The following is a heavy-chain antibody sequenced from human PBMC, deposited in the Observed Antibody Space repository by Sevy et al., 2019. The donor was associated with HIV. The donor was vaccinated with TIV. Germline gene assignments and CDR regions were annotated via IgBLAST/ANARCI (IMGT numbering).Heavy chain of an antibody. CDR1: GFTFDDYA. Sequence: WGSLRLSCAASGFTFDDYAMSWVRQAPGKGLEWVSAINWKTDNVGYADSVKGRFTISRDNAKRSQYLQMNSLRPEDTALYHCARNTYYCASTGFGAFDIWGQGIMVTVSS. J-gene: IGHJ3*02. CDR2: INWKTDNV. CDR3: ARNTYYCASTGFGAFDI. V-gene: IGHV3-20*01. D-gene: IGHD3-22*01.